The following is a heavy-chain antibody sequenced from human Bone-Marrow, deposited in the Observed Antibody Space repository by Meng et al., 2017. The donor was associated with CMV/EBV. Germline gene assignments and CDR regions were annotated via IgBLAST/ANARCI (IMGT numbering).Heavy chain of an antibody. CDR3: ARWGGDGYNLGDYYYYGMDV. CDR1: GYTFTGYY. J-gene: IGHJ6*02. D-gene: IGHD5-24*01. V-gene: IGHV1-2*02. Sequence: ASVKVSCKASGYTFTGYYMHWVRQAPGQGLEWMGWINPNSGGTNYAQKFQGRVTMTRDTSISTAYMELSRLRSDDTAVYYCARWGGDGYNLGDYYYYGMDVWGQGTTVTVSS. CDR2: INPNSGGT.